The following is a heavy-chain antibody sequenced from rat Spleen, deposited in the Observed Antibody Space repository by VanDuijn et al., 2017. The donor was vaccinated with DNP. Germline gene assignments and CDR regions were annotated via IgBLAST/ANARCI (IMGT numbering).Heavy chain of an antibody. V-gene: IGHV2-72*01. Sequence: QVQLEELGPGLMQPSETLSLTCTVSGFSLTSTGVGWVRQPLGKGLVWMGTIWAGGSTNYNSAVQSRLSISRDTSKSQVFLEMNSLQTEDTAFYLCTGVDSYPGLPFEYWGQGVMVTVSS. CDR2: IWAGGST. CDR3: TGVDSYPGLPFEY. J-gene: IGHJ2*01. D-gene: IGHD1-4*01. CDR1: GFSLTSTG.